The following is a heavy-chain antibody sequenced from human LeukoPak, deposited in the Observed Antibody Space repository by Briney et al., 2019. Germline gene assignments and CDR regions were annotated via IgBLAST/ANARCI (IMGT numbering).Heavy chain of an antibody. CDR3: ARIVGYYDSSGYSSDYYYGMDV. J-gene: IGHJ6*02. D-gene: IGHD3-22*01. Sequence: ASVKVSCKASGYTFTSYGIIWVRQAPGQGLEWMGVISAYNGNRNYAQKLQGRVTMTTDTSTSTAYMELRSLRSDDTAVYCCARIVGYYDSSGYSSDYYYGMDVWGQGTTVTVSS. CDR2: ISAYNGNR. CDR1: GYTFTSYG. V-gene: IGHV1-18*01.